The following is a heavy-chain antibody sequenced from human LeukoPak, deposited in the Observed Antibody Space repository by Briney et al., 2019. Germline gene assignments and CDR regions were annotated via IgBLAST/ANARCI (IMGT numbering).Heavy chain of an antibody. J-gene: IGHJ5*02. D-gene: IGHD3-16*01. V-gene: IGHV1-2*06. Sequence: GSSVKVSCKASGYTFNGYYMHWVRQAPGQGLEWMGRINPNSGGTNYAQKFQGRVTMTRDTSISTAYMELSRLRSDDTAVYYCARDRLFSYYDYVWGSENWFDPWGQGTLVTVSS. CDR1: GYTFNGYY. CDR3: ARDRLFSYYDYVWGSENWFDP. CDR2: INPNSGGT.